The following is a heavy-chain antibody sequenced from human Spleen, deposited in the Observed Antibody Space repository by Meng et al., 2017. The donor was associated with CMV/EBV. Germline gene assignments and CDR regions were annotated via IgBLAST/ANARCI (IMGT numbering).Heavy chain of an antibody. CDR2: ISDSGGFT. V-gene: IGHV3-23*01. J-gene: IGHJ4*02. CDR3: AREPAAAGRNYGDY. CDR1: GFTFSKYA. Sequence: ASGFTFSKYAMIWVRQAPGKGLGWVSPISDSGGFTYYAESVKGRFTITRDNSKNMVFLEMSSLTTEDTGIYYCAREPAAAGRNYGDYWGQGTLVTVSS. D-gene: IGHD6-25*01.